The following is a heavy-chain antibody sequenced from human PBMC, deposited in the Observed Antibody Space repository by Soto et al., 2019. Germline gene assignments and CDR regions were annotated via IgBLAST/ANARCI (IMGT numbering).Heavy chain of an antibody. J-gene: IGHJ3*02. CDR3: ARAGWSSGWRRGAFDI. CDR2: INHSGST. D-gene: IGHD6-19*01. V-gene: IGHV4-34*01. CDR1: GGSFSGYY. Sequence: QVQLQQWGAGLLKPSETLSLTCAVYGGSFSGYYWSWIRQPPGKGLEWIGEINHSGSTNYNPSLKSRVTISVDTSKNQFSLKLSSVTAADTAVYYCARAGWSSGWRRGAFDIWGQGTMVTVSS.